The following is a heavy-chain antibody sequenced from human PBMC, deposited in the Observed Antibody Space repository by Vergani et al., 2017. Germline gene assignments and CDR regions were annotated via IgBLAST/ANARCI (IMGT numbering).Heavy chain of an antibody. CDR1: GDSISSGTYY. CDR2: INSSGST. CDR3: ASIGYRRWGYYFDY. Sequence: QVQLQESGPGLLKPSQTLSLTCSVAGDSISSGTYYWNWIRQPAGKGLEWMGRINSSGSTSYNPSIKSRITMSLDTSKNQFSLSLSSVTAADTAVYYCASIGYRRWGYYFDYWGQGILVTVSS. V-gene: IGHV4-61*02. D-gene: IGHD2-2*02. J-gene: IGHJ4*01.